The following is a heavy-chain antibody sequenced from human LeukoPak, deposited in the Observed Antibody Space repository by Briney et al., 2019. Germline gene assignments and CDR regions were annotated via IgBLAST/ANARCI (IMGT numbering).Heavy chain of an antibody. V-gene: IGHV4-4*07. CDR1: GGSISNYY. D-gene: IGHD6-19*01. J-gene: IGHJ4*02. Sequence: SETLSLTCTVSGGSISNYYWSWNRQPAGKGLEWIGRINTSGSTNYNPSLKSRVTMSADTSKNQFSLQLSSVTATDTAVYYCARGRAVAEYWGQGTLVTVSS. CDR3: ARGRAVAEY. CDR2: INTSGST.